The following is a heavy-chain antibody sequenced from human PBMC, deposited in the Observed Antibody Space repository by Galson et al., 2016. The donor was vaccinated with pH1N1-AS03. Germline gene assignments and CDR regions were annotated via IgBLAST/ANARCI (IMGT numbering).Heavy chain of an antibody. D-gene: IGHD6-19*01. CDR2: LNTGTGDT. J-gene: IGHJ4*02. V-gene: IGHV1-3*04. CDR3: AKVGIEISSGWYGRFDF. Sequence: SVKVSCKASGYSFISYAIHWVRQTPGQRPEWMGWLNTGTGDTIYSQKFQDRVTITRDTSASTAYMELSRLRSEDTAVYYCAKVGIEISSGWYGRFDFWGQGTLVTVSS. CDR1: GYSFISYA.